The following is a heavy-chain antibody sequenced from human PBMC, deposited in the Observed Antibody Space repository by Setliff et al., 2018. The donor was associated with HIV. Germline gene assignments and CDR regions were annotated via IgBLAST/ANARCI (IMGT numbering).Heavy chain of an antibody. J-gene: IGHJ3*02. D-gene: IGHD3-3*01. Sequence: GASVKVSCKASGGTFKNLAISWVRQAPGQGLEWMGIINPSGGSTSYAQKFQGRVTMTRDTSTSTVYMELSSLRSEDTAVYYCARGDPASYYNFWSGYASETFDIWGQGTMVTVSS. CDR1: GGTFKNLA. CDR3: ARGDPASYYNFWSGYASETFDI. CDR2: INPSGGST. V-gene: IGHV1-46*02.